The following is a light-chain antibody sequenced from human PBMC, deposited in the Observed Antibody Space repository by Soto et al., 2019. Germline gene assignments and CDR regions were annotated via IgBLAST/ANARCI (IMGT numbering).Light chain of an antibody. Sequence: QSVLTQPPSVSGAPGQRVTISCTGSSSNIGAGYDVHWYQLLPGTAPKVLIYGNTNRPSGVPDRFSGSKSGTSASLAITGLQAEDEADYDCQSYDNSLSAYVFGTGTKLTVL. CDR2: GNT. J-gene: IGLJ1*01. V-gene: IGLV1-40*01. CDR3: QSYDNSLSAYV. CDR1: SSNIGAGYD.